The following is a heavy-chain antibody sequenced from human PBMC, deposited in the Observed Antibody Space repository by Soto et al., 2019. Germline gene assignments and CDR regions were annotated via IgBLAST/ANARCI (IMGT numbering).Heavy chain of an antibody. J-gene: IGHJ6*02. D-gene: IGHD2-21*01. CDR2: ISAYNGNI. V-gene: IGHV1-18*01. CDR3: ASSLCGGKCYSILPLDSYFYGMDV. CDR1: GYTFTNYG. Sequence: QVQLVQSGAEVKKPGASVKVSCKASGYTFTNYGISWVRQAPGQGLEWMGWISAYNGNINYAQKLQGRVTMTTDTSTSTPYVALRGLRSAGTAMYYCASSLCGGKCYSILPLDSYFYGMDVWGQGTTVTVSS.